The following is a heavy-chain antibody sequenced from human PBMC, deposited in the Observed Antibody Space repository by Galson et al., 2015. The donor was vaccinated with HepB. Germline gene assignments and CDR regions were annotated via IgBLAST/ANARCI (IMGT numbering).Heavy chain of an antibody. D-gene: IGHD2-2*01. J-gene: IGHJ4*02. Sequence: SLRLSCAASGFTFSIYAMSWVRQAPGKGLEWVSAISGSGARTYYADSVKGRFTISRDNSKNTLYLQMNGLRAEDTAVYYCAKNLPCSSTSCYLYYFDYWGQGTLVTVSS. CDR1: GFTFSIYA. CDR2: ISGSGART. CDR3: AKNLPCSSTSCYLYYFDY. V-gene: IGHV3-23*01.